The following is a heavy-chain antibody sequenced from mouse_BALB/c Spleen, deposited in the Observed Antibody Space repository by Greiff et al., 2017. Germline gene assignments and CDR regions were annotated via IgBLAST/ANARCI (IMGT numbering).Heavy chain of an antibody. CDR3: ARERGYGNYPYFDY. J-gene: IGHJ2*01. CDR1: GFTFSSYA. D-gene: IGHD2-1*01. CDR2: ISSGGSYT. Sequence: EVKLVESGGGLVKPGGSLKLSCAASGFTFSSYAMSWVRQSPEKRLEWVAEISSGGSYTYYPDTVTGRFTISRDNAKNTLYLEMSSLRSEDTAMYYCARERGYGNYPYFDYWGQGTTLTVSS. V-gene: IGHV5-9-4*01.